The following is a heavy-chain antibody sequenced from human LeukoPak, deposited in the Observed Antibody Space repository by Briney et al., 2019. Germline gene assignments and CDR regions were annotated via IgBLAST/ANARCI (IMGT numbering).Heavy chain of an antibody. J-gene: IGHJ6*03. CDR2: IIPTFGTA. D-gene: IGHD6-19*01. CDR1: GGTFSSYA. V-gene: IGHV1-69*05. Sequence: SVKVSCKASGGTFSSYAISWVRQAPGQGLEWMGGIIPTFGTANYAQKFQGRVTITTDESTSTAYMELSSLRSEDTAVYYCARGRLVRDHYYYMDVWGKGTTVTVSS. CDR3: ARGRLVRDHYYYMDV.